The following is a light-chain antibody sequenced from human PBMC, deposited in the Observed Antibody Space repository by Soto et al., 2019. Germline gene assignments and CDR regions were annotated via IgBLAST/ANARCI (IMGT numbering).Light chain of an antibody. Sequence: QSVLTQPPSVSGSPGQSVTISCTGTSSDVGSYNRVSWYQQPPGTVPKVMIYEVSNRPSGVPDRFSGSKSGNTASLTISGLQAEDEADYYCSSYTRSDTLVFGGGTKLTVL. V-gene: IGLV2-18*02. CDR2: EVS. CDR1: SSDVGSYNR. CDR3: SSYTRSDTLV. J-gene: IGLJ2*01.